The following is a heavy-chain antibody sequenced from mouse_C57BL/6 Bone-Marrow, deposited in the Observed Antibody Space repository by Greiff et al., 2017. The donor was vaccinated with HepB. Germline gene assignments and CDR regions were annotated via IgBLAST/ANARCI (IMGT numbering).Heavy chain of an antibody. CDR1: GFTFSSYA. CDR2: ISDGGSYT. J-gene: IGHJ3*01. D-gene: IGHD1-1*01. CDR3: ARVTTGAY. Sequence: EVNVVESGGGLVKPGGSLKLSCAASGFTFSSYAMSWVRQTPEKRLEWVATISDGGSYTYYPDNVKGRFTISRDNAKNNLYLQMSHLKSEDTAMYYCARVTTGAYWGQGTLVTVSA. V-gene: IGHV5-4*03.